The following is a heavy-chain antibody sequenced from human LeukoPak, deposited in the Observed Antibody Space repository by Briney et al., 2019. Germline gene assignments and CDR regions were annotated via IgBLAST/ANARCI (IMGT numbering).Heavy chain of an antibody. D-gene: IGHD1-20*01. Sequence: GGSLRLSCAASGFTVSSNYMTWVRQAPGKGLEWVSIFYSGGNTYYADSVKGRFTISRDNSKNTLYLQMNSLRAEDTAVYYCARCAYNWNYDYYYGMDVWGQGTTVTVSS. J-gene: IGHJ6*02. V-gene: IGHV3-66*01. CDR2: FYSGGNT. CDR1: GFTVSSNY. CDR3: ARCAYNWNYDYYYGMDV.